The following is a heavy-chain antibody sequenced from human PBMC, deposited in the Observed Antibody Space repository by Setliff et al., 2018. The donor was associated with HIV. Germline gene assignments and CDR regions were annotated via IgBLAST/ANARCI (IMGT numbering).Heavy chain of an antibody. CDR2: IYSGGST. D-gene: IGHD6-13*01. V-gene: IGHV3-53*05. CDR1: GFTVSSTY. Sequence: PGGSLRLSCAASGFTVSSTYMSWVRQPPGKGLEWVSTIYSGGSTYHADSVKGRFTLSRDTSKNTLFLQMNSLRPEDTAVYYCARGGGSWSLYYYYMDVWGKGTTVTVSS. CDR3: ARGGGSWSLYYYYMDV. J-gene: IGHJ6*03.